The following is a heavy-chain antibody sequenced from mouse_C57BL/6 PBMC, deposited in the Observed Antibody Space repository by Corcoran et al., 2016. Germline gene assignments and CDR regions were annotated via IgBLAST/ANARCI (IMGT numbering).Heavy chain of an antibody. D-gene: IGHD4-1*01. CDR3: ARHEELGKGFAY. J-gene: IGHJ3*01. CDR2: FCPGSGSI. V-gene: IGHV1-62-2*01. CDR1: GYTLPQST. Sequence: QVQLQKPGAELVNPGASVRLSGKASGYTLPQSTILGVKQSSGQGLEGMGWFCPGSGSIKYNEKFKDKATLTADKSSSTVYMELSRLTSEDSAVYFCARHEELGKGFAYWGQGTLVAVSA.